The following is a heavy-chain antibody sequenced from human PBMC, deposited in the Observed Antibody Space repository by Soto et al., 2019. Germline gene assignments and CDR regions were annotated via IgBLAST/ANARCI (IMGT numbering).Heavy chain of an antibody. Sequence: PGGSLRLSCAASGFTFDTYVMSWVRQSPGKGVEWVAAISGSGITTFYAESVRGRFIISRDNSNNSVFLQMAGLRADDTALYFCATTQRDLSTGWHSFYYWGQ. D-gene: IGHD2-8*02. CDR3: ATTQRDLSTGWHSFYY. V-gene: IGHV3-23*01. CDR1: GFTFDTYV. CDR2: ISGSGITT. J-gene: IGHJ4*02.